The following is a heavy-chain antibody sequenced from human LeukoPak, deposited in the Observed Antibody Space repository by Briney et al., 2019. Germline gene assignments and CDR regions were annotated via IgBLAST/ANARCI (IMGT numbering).Heavy chain of an antibody. CDR1: GFTFGDYA. Sequence: GGSLRLSCTASGFTFGDYAMSWVRQAPGKGLEWVGFIRSKAYGGTTEYAASVKGGFTISRDDSKSIAYLQMNSLKTEDTAVYYCTRFTLDYWGQGTLVTVSS. J-gene: IGHJ4*02. CDR3: TRFTLDY. CDR2: IRSKAYGGTT. V-gene: IGHV3-49*04.